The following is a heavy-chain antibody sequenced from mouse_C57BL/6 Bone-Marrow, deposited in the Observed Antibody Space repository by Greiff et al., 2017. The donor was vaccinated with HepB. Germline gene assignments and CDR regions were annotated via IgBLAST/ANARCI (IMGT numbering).Heavy chain of an antibody. CDR3: ARDYGFAWFAY. CDR1: GYTFTDYN. Sequence: VQLQQSGPELVKPGASVKIPCKASGYTFTDYNMDWVKQSHGKSLEWIGDINPNNGGTIYNQKFKGKATLTVDKSSSPAYMELRSLTSEDTAVYYCARDYGFAWFAYWGQGTLVTVSA. D-gene: IGHD1-1*02. V-gene: IGHV1-18*01. J-gene: IGHJ3*01. CDR2: INPNNGGT.